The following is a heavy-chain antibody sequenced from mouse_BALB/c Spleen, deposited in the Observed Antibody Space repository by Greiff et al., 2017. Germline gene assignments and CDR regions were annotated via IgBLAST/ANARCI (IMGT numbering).Heavy chain of an antibody. D-gene: IGHD2-1*01. J-gene: IGHJ3*01. Sequence: EVKLMESGPELVKPGASVKVSCKASGYAFTSYNMYWVKQSHGKSLEWIGYIDPYNGGTSYNQKFKGKATLTVDKSSSTAYMHLNSLTSEDSAVYYCARDGNYRRTWFAYWGQGTLVTVSA. CDR3: ARDGNYRRTWFAY. V-gene: IGHV1S135*01. CDR2: IDPYNGGT. CDR1: GYAFTSYN.